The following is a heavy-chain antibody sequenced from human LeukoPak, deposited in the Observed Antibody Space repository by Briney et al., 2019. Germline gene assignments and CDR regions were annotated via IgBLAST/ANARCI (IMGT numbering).Heavy chain of an antibody. D-gene: IGHD2-2*01. V-gene: IGHV3-53*01. CDR2: IYSGGST. J-gene: IGHJ4*02. CDR3: ARDYCSSTSCPGPFDY. CDR1: GFTVSSNY. Sequence: PGGALRLSCAASGFTVSSNYMSWVRQAPGKGLEWVSVIYSGGSTYYADSVKGRFTISRDNSKNTLYLQMNSLRAGDTAVYFCARDYCSSTSCPGPFDYWGQGTLVTVSS.